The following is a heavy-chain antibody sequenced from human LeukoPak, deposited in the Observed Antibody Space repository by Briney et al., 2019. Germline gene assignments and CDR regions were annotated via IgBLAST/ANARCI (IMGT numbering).Heavy chain of an antibody. Sequence: PGGALRISCAASGFNLNCYWMHRGRQGPGKGLEWGAVLWYDGSNKYYADSVKGRFTISRDNSKNTLYLQMNSLRAEDTAVYYCARDNAGYSSGPDAFDIWGQGTMVTVSS. CDR1: GFNLNCYW. J-gene: IGHJ3*02. CDR3: ARDNAGYSSGPDAFDI. D-gene: IGHD6-19*01. V-gene: IGHV3-33*01. CDR2: LWYDGSNK.